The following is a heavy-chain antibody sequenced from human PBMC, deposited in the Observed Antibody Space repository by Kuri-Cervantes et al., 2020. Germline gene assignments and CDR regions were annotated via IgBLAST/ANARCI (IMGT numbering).Heavy chain of an antibody. CDR3: ARGSDARRKRYYYYYMDV. D-gene: IGHD1-14*01. V-gene: IGHV4-34*01. Sequence: SQTLSLTCAVYGGSFSGYYWSWIRQPPGKGLEWIGEINHSGSTNYNPSLKSRVTISIDTSKNQFSLKLSSVTAADTAVYYRARGSDARRKRYYYYYMDVWGKGTTVTVSS. CDR2: INHSGST. J-gene: IGHJ6*03. CDR1: GGSFSGYY.